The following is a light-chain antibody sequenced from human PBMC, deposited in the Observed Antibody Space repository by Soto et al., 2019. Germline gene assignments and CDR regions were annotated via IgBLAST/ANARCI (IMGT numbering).Light chain of an antibody. V-gene: IGKV1-5*03. Sequence: DIQMTQSPSTLSASVGDRVTITCRASQNVNNWLAWYQQKPGKAPHLLIYKASNLEVGVPSRFSGSGSGTEFTLTISCLQPDDFATYYCQQYNNYYSFGQGTKLEIK. J-gene: IGKJ2*03. CDR2: KAS. CDR3: QQYNNYYS. CDR1: QNVNNW.